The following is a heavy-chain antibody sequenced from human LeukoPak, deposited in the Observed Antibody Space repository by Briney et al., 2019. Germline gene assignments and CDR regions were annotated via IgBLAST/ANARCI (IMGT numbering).Heavy chain of an antibody. CDR3: ARDKGSGWYDY. CDR1: GGSISSYY. Sequence: SETLSLTCTVSGGSISSYYWSWIRQPPRKGLEWIGYIYYSGSTNYNPSLKSRVTISVDTSKNQFSLKLSSVTAADTAVYYCARDKGSGWYDYWGQGTLVTVSS. D-gene: IGHD6-19*01. J-gene: IGHJ4*02. V-gene: IGHV4-59*01. CDR2: IYYSGST.